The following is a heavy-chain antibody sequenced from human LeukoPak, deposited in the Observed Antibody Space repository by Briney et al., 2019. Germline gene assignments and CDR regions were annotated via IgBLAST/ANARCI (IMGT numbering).Heavy chain of an antibody. CDR2: ISYDGNNK. V-gene: IGHV3-30-3*01. J-gene: IGHJ3*02. Sequence: PGGSLRLSCAASGFTFSSYAMHWVRQAPGKGLEWVAVISYDGNNKYYADSVKGRFTISRDNTKNTLYLQMNSLRAEDTAVYYCARNGSLRYFDWLFEGDAFDIWGQGKMVTVSS. D-gene: IGHD3-9*01. CDR1: GFTFSSYA. CDR3: ARNGSLRYFDWLFEGDAFDI.